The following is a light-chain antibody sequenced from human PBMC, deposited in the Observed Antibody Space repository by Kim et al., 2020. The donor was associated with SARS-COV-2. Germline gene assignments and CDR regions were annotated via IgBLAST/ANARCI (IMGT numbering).Light chain of an antibody. CDR1: SSDVGAYNY. J-gene: IGLJ3*02. CDR2: DVS. Sequence: GQSCPISCTGTSSDVGAYNYVSWYQQHPGKAPKLIIYDVSKRPSGVSNRFSGSKSGNTASLTISGLQAEDEADYYCSSYTTSRTWVFGGGTKLTVL. CDR3: SSYTTSRTWV. V-gene: IGLV2-14*04.